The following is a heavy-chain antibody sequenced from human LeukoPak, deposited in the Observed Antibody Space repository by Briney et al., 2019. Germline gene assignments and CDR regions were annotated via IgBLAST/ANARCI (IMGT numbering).Heavy chain of an antibody. CDR1: GFTFGDYA. V-gene: IGHV3-49*04. D-gene: IGHD3-22*01. Sequence: PGRSLRLSCTASGFTFGDYALSWVRQAPGKGLEWVGFIRGKAYGATTLYAASVKGRFTISRDDSKSIAYLQMNSLKTEDTAVYYCTTRADTSGYLGWFDPWGQGTLVTVSS. CDR2: IRGKAYGATT. CDR3: TTRADTSGYLGWFDP. J-gene: IGHJ5*02.